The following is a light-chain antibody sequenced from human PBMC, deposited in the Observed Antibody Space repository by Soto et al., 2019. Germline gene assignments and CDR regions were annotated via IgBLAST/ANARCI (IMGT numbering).Light chain of an antibody. CDR3: QQYVSLALT. CDR1: QSVSSSY. J-gene: IGKJ4*01. CDR2: GAS. V-gene: IGKV3-20*01. Sequence: EIVLTQSPGTLSLSPGERATLSCRASQSVSSSYLAWYQQKPGQAPRLLIYGASSRATGIPDRFSGSGYGTDFTLTFSRLEPEDCAVYYCQQYVSLALTFGGGTKVEI.